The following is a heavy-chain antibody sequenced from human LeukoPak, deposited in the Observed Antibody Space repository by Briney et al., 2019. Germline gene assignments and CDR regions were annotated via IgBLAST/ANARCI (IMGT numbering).Heavy chain of an antibody. Sequence: GASVKVSCKASGYTFNNYGISWVRQVPGQGLEWMGWISPYNGNTKFAQKFQGSVTVTTETSTSTAYMELRSLRSDDTAVYYCARQSYFDGRGDDAFDIWGQGTMVTVSS. V-gene: IGHV1-18*01. CDR2: ISPYNGNT. CDR1: GYTFNNYG. D-gene: IGHD2-15*01. CDR3: ARQSYFDGRGDDAFDI. J-gene: IGHJ3*02.